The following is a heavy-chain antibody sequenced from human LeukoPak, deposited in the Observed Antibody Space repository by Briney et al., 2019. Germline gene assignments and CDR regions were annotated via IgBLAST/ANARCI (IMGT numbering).Heavy chain of an antibody. D-gene: IGHD2-2*01. CDR1: GYTFTSYY. J-gene: IGHJ5*02. CDR2: INPSGGST. V-gene: IGHV1-46*01. Sequence: GASVKVSCKASGYTFTSYYMHWVRQAPGQGLEWMGIINPSGGSTSYAQKFQGRVTMTRDTSTSTVYMELSSLRSEDTAVYYCARERVGGYQLLLGRWFDPWGQGTLVTVSS. CDR3: ARERVGGYQLLLGRWFDP.